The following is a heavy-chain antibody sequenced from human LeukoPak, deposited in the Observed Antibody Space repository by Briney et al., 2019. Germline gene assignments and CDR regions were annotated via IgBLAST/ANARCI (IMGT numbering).Heavy chain of an antibody. D-gene: IGHD5-12*01. Sequence: PSETLSLTCTVSGGSISPYYWTWIRQSAGRGLDYIGRIHSGGTTNYNPSLTSRITLSVDTSKNRFSLKLTSVTAADTAVYFCARDRPNGYTHGHRYYYMDVWGKGTTVTVSS. J-gene: IGHJ6*03. V-gene: IGHV4-4*07. CDR1: GGSISPYY. CDR3: ARDRPNGYTHGHRYYYMDV. CDR2: IHSGGTT.